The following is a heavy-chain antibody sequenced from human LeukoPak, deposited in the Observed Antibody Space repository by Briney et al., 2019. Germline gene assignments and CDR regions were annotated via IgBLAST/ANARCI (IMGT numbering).Heavy chain of an antibody. CDR1: GYTFTSYG. D-gene: IGHD4-23*01. J-gene: IGHJ4*02. V-gene: IGHV1-18*01. CDR2: ISAYNGNT. Sequence: ASVTVSCTASGYTFTSYGISWVRQAPGQGLEWMGWISAYNGNTNYAQKLQGRVTMTTDTSTSTAYMELRSLRSDDTAVYYCAREVDYGGNSGGDYWGQGTLVTVSS. CDR3: AREVDYGGNSGGDY.